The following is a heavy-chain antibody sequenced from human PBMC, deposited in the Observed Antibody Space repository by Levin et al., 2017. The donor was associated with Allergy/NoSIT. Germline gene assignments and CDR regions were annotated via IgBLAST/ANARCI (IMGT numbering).Heavy chain of an antibody. CDR3: ARRGTVATAISWFDP. CDR1: GFDFSAYW. CDR2: IKQDGSEK. D-gene: IGHD6-13*01. J-gene: IGHJ5*02. V-gene: IGHV3-7*01. Sequence: LGESLKISCAASGFDFSAYWMSWVRQSPGKGLEWVANIKQDGSEKYYLDSMRGRLTISRDNAKNSLYLHIRSLRVDDTAIYYCARRGTVATAISWFDPWGQGTLVIVSS.